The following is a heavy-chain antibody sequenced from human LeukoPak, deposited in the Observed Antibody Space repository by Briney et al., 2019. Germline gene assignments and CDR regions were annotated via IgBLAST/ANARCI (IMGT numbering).Heavy chain of an antibody. V-gene: IGHV4-39*01. D-gene: IGHD6-19*01. CDR1: GGSISSSSYY. CDR3: ARNLQWLMEAFDY. Sequence: PSETLSLTCTVSGGSISSSSYYWGWIRQPPGKGLEWIGSIYYSGSTYYNPSLKSRVTISVDTSKNQFSLKLSSVTAADTAVYYCARNLQWLMEAFDYWGQGTLVTVSS. J-gene: IGHJ4*02. CDR2: IYYSGST.